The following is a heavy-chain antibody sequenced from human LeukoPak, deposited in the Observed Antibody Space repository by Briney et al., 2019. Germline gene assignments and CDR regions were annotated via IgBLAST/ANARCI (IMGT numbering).Heavy chain of an antibody. CDR3: ARRAYYYDSSGYYYFDY. J-gene: IGHJ4*02. D-gene: IGHD3-22*01. V-gene: IGHV4-39*01. Sequence: PSETLSLTCTVSGGSISSSSYYWGWIRQPPGKGLEWIVSIYYSGSTYYNPSLKSRVTISVDTSKNQFSLKLSSVAAADTAVYYCARRAYYYDSSGYYYFDYWGQGTLVTVSS. CDR1: GGSISSSSYY. CDR2: IYYSGST.